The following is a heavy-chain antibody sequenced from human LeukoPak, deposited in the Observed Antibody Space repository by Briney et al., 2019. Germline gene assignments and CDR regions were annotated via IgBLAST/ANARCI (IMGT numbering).Heavy chain of an antibody. CDR2: IKSKTDGGTT. Sequence: PGGSLRLSCAASGFTFSNAWMSWVRQAPGKGLEWVGRIKSKTDGGTTDYAAPVKGRFTISRDDSKNTLYLQMNSLRAEDTAVYYCARVGITMVGGVIHIDAFDIWGQGTLVTVSS. CDR1: GFTFSNAW. J-gene: IGHJ3*02. CDR3: ARVGITMVGGVIHIDAFDI. V-gene: IGHV3-15*01. D-gene: IGHD3-10*01.